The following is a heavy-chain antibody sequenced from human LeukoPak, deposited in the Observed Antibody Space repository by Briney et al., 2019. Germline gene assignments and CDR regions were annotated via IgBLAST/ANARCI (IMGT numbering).Heavy chain of an antibody. J-gene: IGHJ4*02. CDR3: ARDGTGTPDY. D-gene: IGHD1-7*01. CDR1: GFTFSSYA. Sequence: GGSLRLSCAASGFTFSSYAMSWVRQAPGKGLEWDSAINSRGDSTYYADSVKGRFTISRDNSKNTLYLQMNSLRAEDTAVYYCARDGTGTPDYWGQGTLVTVSS. CDR2: INSRGDST. V-gene: IGHV3-23*01.